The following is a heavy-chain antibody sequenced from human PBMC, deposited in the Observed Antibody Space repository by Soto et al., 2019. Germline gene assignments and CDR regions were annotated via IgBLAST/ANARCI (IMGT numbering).Heavy chain of an antibody. CDR1: GGTFSSYA. D-gene: IGHD5-12*01. CDR2: IIPIFGTA. J-gene: IGHJ3*01. V-gene: IGHV1-69*13. CDR3: ATVPGFSGFDFLEGGGESSWADAFVC. Sequence: SVKVSCKASGGTFSSYAISWVRQAPGQGLEWMGGIIPIFGTANYAQKFQGRVTITADESTSTAYMVLSSLRSEDTAVFYCATVPGFSGFDFLEGGGESSWADAFVCWGQGTMVTVS.